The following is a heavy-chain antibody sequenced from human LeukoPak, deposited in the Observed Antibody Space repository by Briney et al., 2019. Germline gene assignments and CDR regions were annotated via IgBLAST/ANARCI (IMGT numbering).Heavy chain of an antibody. J-gene: IGHJ5*02. CDR3: ARIPRPIYDSSGYDSNWFDP. CDR1: GGSVSSGSYY. V-gene: IGHV4-61*01. D-gene: IGHD3-22*01. Sequence: SETLSLTCTVSGGSVSSGSYYWSWIRQPPGKGLEWIGYIYYSGSTSYNPSLKSRVTISVDTSKNQFSLKLSSVTAADTAVYYCARIPRPIYDSSGYDSNWFDPWGQGTMVTVSS. CDR2: IYYSGST.